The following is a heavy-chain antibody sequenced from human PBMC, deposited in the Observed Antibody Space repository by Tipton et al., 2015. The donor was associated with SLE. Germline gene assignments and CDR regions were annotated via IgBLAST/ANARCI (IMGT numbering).Heavy chain of an antibody. Sequence: SLRLSCAASGFTFSSYWMSWVRQAPGKGLEWVVNIKQDGSEKYYVDSVKGRFTISRDNAKNSLYLQMNSLRAEDTAVYYCARERWFGELGVWGQGTLVTVSS. CDR3: ARERWFGELGV. CDR1: GFTFSSYW. CDR2: IKQDGSEK. V-gene: IGHV3-7*01. J-gene: IGHJ4*02. D-gene: IGHD3-10*01.